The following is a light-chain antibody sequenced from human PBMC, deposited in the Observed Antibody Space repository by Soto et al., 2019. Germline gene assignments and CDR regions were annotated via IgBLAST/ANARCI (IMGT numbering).Light chain of an antibody. V-gene: IGKV3D-15*01. Sequence: VMTQSPATLSVSPGETASLSFRASQSAGNFLAWYQQKPGQAPRLLIYYISTRATGIPARFSGSGSGTEFTLTINSLQSEDSALYYCQQHNQWPITSGQGTRLEIK. CDR2: YIS. CDR3: QQHNQWPIT. J-gene: IGKJ5*01. CDR1: QSAGNF.